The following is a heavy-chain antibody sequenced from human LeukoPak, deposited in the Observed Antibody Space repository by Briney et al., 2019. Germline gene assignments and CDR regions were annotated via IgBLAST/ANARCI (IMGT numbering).Heavy chain of an antibody. V-gene: IGHV3-23*01. Sequence: GGSLRLSCAASGFSFNNYVMSWVRQAPGKGLEWVSAISGDGARTYYADSVKGRFTISRDNSRNTLDLQMNSLRAEDTAIYYCAKTVVVITFRFDSWGQGSLVTVSS. CDR2: ISGDGART. CDR1: GFSFNNYV. D-gene: IGHD2-21*01. CDR3: AKTVVVITFRFDS. J-gene: IGHJ4*02.